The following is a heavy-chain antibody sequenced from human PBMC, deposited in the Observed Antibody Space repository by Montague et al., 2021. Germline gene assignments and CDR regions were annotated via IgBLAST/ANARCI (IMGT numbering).Heavy chain of an antibody. J-gene: IGHJ4*02. V-gene: IGHV4-34*01. D-gene: IGHD3-3*01. Sequence: SETLSLTCAVYGGSFSANYWSWIRQPPGKGLEWIGEIYHSGRTNYNPSFKSRVSTSVDTSKNQFSLKLSSVTAADTAMYFCARGSRPHYDFWTGYSPYFDSWGQGTLVTVSS. CDR2: IYHSGRT. CDR1: GGSFSANY. CDR3: ARGSRPHYDFWTGYSPYFDS.